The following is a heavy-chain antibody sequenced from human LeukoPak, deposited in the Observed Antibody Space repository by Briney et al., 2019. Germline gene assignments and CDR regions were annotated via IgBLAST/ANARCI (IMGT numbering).Heavy chain of an antibody. V-gene: IGHV1-2*02. D-gene: IGHD6-19*01. Sequence: GASVKVSCKASGYTFTGYYMHWVRQALGQGLEWMGWINPNSGGTNYAQKFQGRVTMTRDTSISTAYMELSRLRSDDTAVYYCARDGNYSSGWYVRYYYYYYGMDVWGQGTTVTVSS. CDR3: ARDGNYSSGWYVRYYYYYYGMDV. CDR1: GYTFTGYY. CDR2: INPNSGGT. J-gene: IGHJ6*02.